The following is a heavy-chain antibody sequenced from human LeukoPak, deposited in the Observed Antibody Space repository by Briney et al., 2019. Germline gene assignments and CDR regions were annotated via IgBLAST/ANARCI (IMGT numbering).Heavy chain of an antibody. CDR3: ARGRVGYCSSTSCSYYYYYMDV. J-gene: IGHJ6*03. CDR1: GGSISSYY. Sequence: SETLSLTCTVSGGSISSYYWSWIRQPAGEGLEWIGRIYTSGSTNYNPSLKSRVTMSVDTSKNQFSLKLSSVTAADTAVYYCARGRVGYCSSTSCSYYYYYMDVWGKGTTVTVSS. CDR2: IYTSGST. D-gene: IGHD2-2*01. V-gene: IGHV4-4*07.